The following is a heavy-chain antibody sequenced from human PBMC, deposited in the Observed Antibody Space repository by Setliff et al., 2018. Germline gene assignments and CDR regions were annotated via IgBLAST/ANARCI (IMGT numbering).Heavy chain of an antibody. CDR1: GGSISTTNYF. Sequence: PSETLSLTCTVSGGSISTTNYFWGWIRQPPGGGLEWIGILYYTGATYYNPSLKSRVTISVDTPNNQFSLKLSSVTAADTAVFYCARGYAARVGFGNWFGPWGQGTLVTVSS. V-gene: IGHV4-39*07. CDR3: ARGYAARVGFGNWFGP. J-gene: IGHJ5*02. D-gene: IGHD6-6*01. CDR2: LYYTGAT.